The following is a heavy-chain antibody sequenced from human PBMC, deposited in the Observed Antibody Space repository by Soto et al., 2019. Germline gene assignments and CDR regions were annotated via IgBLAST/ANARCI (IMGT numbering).Heavy chain of an antibody. CDR3: ARGRASGSYYLLDY. Sequence: ASVKVSCKASGDTFTTYDINWVRQATGHGLEWMGWINPNSGNIGYAQRFQGRVTMTRDTTIRTAYMEVSSLRSDDTAVYYCARGRASGSYYLLDYWGQGTLVTVSS. D-gene: IGHD3-10*01. V-gene: IGHV1-8*01. CDR2: INPNSGNI. J-gene: IGHJ4*02. CDR1: GDTFTTYD.